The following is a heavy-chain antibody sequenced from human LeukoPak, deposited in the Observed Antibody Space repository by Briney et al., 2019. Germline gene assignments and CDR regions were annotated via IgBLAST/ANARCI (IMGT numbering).Heavy chain of an antibody. CDR3: ARDPYNGYYGDDYYYYMDV. CDR1: GFTFSNYW. J-gene: IGHJ6*03. CDR2: INSDGSST. Sequence: GGSLRLSCAASGFTFSNYWMHWVRQAPGKGLVWVSRINSDGSSTSYADSVKGRFTISRDDAKNSLSLQMNSLRAEDTAVYYCARDPYNGYYGDDYYYYMDVWGKGTTVTISS. D-gene: IGHD4-17*01. V-gene: IGHV3-74*01.